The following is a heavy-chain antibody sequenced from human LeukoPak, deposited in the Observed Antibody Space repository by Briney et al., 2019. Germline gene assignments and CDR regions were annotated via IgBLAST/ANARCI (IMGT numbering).Heavy chain of an antibody. CDR2: ISGSGGST. J-gene: IGHJ3*02. V-gene: IGHV3-23*01. Sequence: GGSLRLSCAASGFTFSSYAMSWVRQAPGKGLEWVSAISGSGGSTYYADSVKGRFTISRDNSKNTLYLQMNSLRAEDTAVYYCARDSGYSYGVGAFDIWGQGTMVTVSS. CDR1: GFTFSSYA. CDR3: ARDSGYSYGVGAFDI. D-gene: IGHD5-18*01.